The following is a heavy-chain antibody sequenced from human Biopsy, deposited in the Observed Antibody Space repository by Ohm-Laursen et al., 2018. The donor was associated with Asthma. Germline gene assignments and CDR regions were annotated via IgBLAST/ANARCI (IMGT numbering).Heavy chain of an antibody. CDR1: GFAVSRDH. D-gene: IGHD6-25*01. CDR2: IYSGGTS. J-gene: IGHJ6*02. Sequence: SLRLSCAASGFAVSRDHMFWVRQAPGKGLEWVSVIYSGGTSHTADSVRGRFTISRDYSKNTLYLQMHSLRAEDTAVYFCARVLESSGRGPFYFFALDVWGPGTTVTVSS. V-gene: IGHV3-53*01. CDR3: ARVLESSGRGPFYFFALDV.